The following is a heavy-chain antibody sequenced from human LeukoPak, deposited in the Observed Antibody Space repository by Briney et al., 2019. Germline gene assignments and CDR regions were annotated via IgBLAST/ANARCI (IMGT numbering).Heavy chain of an antibody. D-gene: IGHD6-6*01. J-gene: IGHJ4*02. CDR2: ISSSSSYI. CDR1: GFTFSSCS. V-gene: IGHV3-21*01. Sequence: GGSLRLSCAASGFTFSSCSMNWVRQAPGKGLEWVSSISSSSSYIYYADSVKGRFTISRDNAKNSLYLQMNTLIAEDTAVYYCARGGRQLSYYFDYWGQGTLVTVSS. CDR3: ARGGRQLSYYFDY.